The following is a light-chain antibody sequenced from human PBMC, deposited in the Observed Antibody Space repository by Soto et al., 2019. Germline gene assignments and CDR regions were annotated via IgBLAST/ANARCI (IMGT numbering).Light chain of an antibody. Sequence: EIVLTQSPDTLSLSPGDRATLSCRASETVIRTYLAWHQQKPGQTPRLLVYGASSRATGIPDRFSGSGSGTDFTLTISRLEPEDFAVYYCQQHGTSPITFGQGTRLEIK. CDR2: GAS. J-gene: IGKJ5*01. CDR3: QQHGTSPIT. CDR1: ETVIRTY. V-gene: IGKV3-20*01.